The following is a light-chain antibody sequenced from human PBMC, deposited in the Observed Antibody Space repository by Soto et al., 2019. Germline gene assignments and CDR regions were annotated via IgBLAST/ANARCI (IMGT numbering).Light chain of an antibody. CDR1: SDDVVNYNL. V-gene: IGLV2-23*01. J-gene: IGLJ3*02. CDR2: EAN. Sequence: QSALSQPASVSGSPGQSITISCTGTSDDVVNYNLVSWYQQHPGNAPKLMIYEANKRPSGVSTRFSGSKSANMASLTISGLQAEDEGYYYCFSYAGPWVMFGGGTKLTVL. CDR3: FSYAGPWVM.